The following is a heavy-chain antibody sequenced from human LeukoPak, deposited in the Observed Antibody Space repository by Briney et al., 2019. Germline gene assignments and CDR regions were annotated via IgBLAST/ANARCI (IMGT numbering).Heavy chain of an antibody. V-gene: IGHV3-21*04. CDR1: GFTFSSYS. CDR3: AKNRGAGSHYYYHMNV. J-gene: IGHJ6*03. D-gene: IGHD1-26*01. Sequence: PGGSLRLSCAASGFTFSSYSMNWVRQAPGKGLEWVSSISSSSSYIYHADSVKGRFTISRDNSKNTLYLQLNSLRVEDTAVYYCAKNRGAGSHYYYHMNVWGKGTTVTVSS. CDR2: ISSSSSYI.